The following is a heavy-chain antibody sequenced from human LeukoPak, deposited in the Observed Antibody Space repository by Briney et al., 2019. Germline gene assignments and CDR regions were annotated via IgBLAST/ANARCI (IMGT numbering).Heavy chain of an antibody. CDR1: GFTFSSYW. D-gene: IGHD1-1*01. V-gene: IGHV3-74*01. CDR3: ASTTL. CDR2: INTDGSTT. Sequence: GGSLRLSCAASGFTFSSYWMHWVRQAPGKGLMWVSHINTDGSTTSYADSVKGRFTISRDNAKNTLFLQMNSLRAEDTAVYYCASTTLWGQGTLVTVSS. J-gene: IGHJ4*02.